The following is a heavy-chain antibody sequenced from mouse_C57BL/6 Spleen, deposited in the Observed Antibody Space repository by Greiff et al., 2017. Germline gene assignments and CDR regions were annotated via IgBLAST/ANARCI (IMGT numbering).Heavy chain of an antibody. V-gene: IGHV1-55*01. CDR1: GYTFTSYW. CDR3: ARGEIGLRDRFFAY. D-gene: IGHD3-2*02. CDR2: IYPGSGST. Sequence: QVQLQQPGAELVKPGASVTMSCKASGYTFTSYWITWVKQRPGQGLEWIGDIYPGSGSTNYNEKFKSKATLTVDTSSSTAYMQLSSLTSEDSAVYYCARGEIGLRDRFFAYWGQGTLVTVSA. J-gene: IGHJ3*01.